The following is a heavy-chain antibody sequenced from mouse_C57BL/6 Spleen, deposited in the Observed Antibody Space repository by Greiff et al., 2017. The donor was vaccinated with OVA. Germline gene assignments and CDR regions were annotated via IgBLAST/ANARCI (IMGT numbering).Heavy chain of an antibody. J-gene: IGHJ1*03. CDR2: IDPETGGT. D-gene: IGHD1-1*01. Sequence: QVQLQQSGAELVRPGASVTLSCKASGYTFTDYEMHWVKQTPVHGLEWIGAIDPETGGTAYNQKFKGKAILTADKSSSTAYMELRSLTSEDSAVYYCTRGYGSSPWYFDVGGTGTTVTVSS. V-gene: IGHV1-15*01. CDR3: TRGYGSSPWYFDV. CDR1: GYTFTDYE.